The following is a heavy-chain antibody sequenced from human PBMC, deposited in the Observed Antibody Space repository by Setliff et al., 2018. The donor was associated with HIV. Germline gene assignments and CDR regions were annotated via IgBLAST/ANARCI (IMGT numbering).Heavy chain of an antibody. V-gene: IGHV5-51*01. CDR2: IYPGDSDT. J-gene: IGHJ3*01. CDR1: GYSFTSYW. Sequence: GESLKISCKGSGYSFTSYWIGWVRQMPGKGLEWMGIIYPGDSDTRYSLSFQGQVTISADKSISTAYLRWSSLQASDTAMYYCARRYKYYYATTGCTFDLWGQGTMVTVSS. CDR3: ARRYKYYYATTGCTFDL. D-gene: IGHD3-10*01.